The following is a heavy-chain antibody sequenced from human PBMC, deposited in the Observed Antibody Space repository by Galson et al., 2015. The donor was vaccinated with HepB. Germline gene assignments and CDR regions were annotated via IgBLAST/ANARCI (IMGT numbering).Heavy chain of an antibody. CDR2: ISYDGSNK. CDR3: ARRRGPDSGDFDS. J-gene: IGHJ4*02. V-gene: IGHV3-30-3*01. D-gene: IGHD4-17*01. CDR1: GFTFSSYA. Sequence: SLRLSCAASGFTFSSYAMHWVRQAPGKGLEWVAVISYDGSNKYYADSVKGRFTISRDNFKNTLYLQMNSLRAEDTAVYYCARRRGPDSGDFDSWGQGTLVTVSS.